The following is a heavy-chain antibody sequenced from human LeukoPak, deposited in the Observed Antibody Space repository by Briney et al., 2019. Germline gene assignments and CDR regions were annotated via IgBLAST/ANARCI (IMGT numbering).Heavy chain of an antibody. CDR3: ARRNHYFHYMDV. CDR2: IFPSGSA. CDR1: GGSISSYY. V-gene: IGHV4-4*09. Sequence: SETLSLTCTVSGGSISSYYWTWIRQSPVKGLEWIGYIFPSGSAFYNPSLESRVTISLDTSENQFSLTLSSVTAADTAVYYCARRNHYFHYMDVWDKGTTVTVSS. J-gene: IGHJ6*03.